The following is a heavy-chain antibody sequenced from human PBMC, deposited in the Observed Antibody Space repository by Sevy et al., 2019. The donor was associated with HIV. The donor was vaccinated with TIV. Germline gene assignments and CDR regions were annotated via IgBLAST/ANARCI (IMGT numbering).Heavy chain of an antibody. D-gene: IGHD3-3*01. Sequence: GGSLRLSCAASGLTFSNAWMTWVRQAPGKGLEWVGRIKSKTDGGTTDYAAPVKGRFTISRDDSKNTLYLEMNSLKTEDTAVYYSTTKSDFWSGYQYFELWGRGTLVTVSS. CDR2: IKSKTDGGTT. CDR3: TTKSDFWSGYQYFEL. V-gene: IGHV3-15*01. J-gene: IGHJ2*01. CDR1: GLTFSNAW.